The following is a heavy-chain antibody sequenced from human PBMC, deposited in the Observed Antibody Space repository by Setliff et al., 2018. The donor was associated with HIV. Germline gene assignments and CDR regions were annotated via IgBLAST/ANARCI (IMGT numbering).Heavy chain of an antibody. CDR1: GGSISNSRYY. CDR2: IYYSGST. V-gene: IGHV4-39*01. J-gene: IGHJ5*02. CDR3: ASRVYYYDSSGYLREEGFDP. D-gene: IGHD3-22*01. Sequence: SETLSLTCTVSGGSISNSRYYLSWIRQPPGKGLEWIGSIYYSGSTYYNPSLKSRVTISVDTSKNQFSLKLSSVTAADAAVYYCASRVYYYDSSGYLREEGFDPWGQGTLVTVSS.